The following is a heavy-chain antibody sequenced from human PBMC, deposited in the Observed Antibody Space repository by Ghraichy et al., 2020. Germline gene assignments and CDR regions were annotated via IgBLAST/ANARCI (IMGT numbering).Heavy chain of an antibody. J-gene: IGHJ4*02. D-gene: IGHD3-22*01. CDR3: AKAGEPPTKYYTDSTGFHYQVDYLDH. CDR1: GFAFGRYA. Sequence: GGSLRLSCAASGFAFGRYAMRWVRQAPGKGLEWVAAISSTGGTTYFSDSVRGRFTISRDNSKNTVHLQMDSLTVDDTAIYYCAKAGEPPTKYYTDSTGFHYQVDYLDHWGQGTLVTVSS. CDR2: ISSTGGTT. V-gene: IGHV3-23*01.